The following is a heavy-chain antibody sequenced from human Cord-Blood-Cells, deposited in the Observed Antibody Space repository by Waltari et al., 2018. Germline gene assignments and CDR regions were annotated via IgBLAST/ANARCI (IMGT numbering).Heavy chain of an antibody. J-gene: IGHJ3*02. D-gene: IGHD5-18*01. Sequence: EVQLVESGGGLVKPGGSLRLSCAASGFTFSSYSMNWVRQAPGKGLEWVSSISSSISYIYYADSVKGRFTISRDNAKNSLYLQMNSLRAEDTAVYYCARDLGGYSYGRDHDAFDIWGQGTMVTVSS. CDR1: GFTFSSYS. V-gene: IGHV3-21*01. CDR3: ARDLGGYSYGRDHDAFDI. CDR2: ISSSISYI.